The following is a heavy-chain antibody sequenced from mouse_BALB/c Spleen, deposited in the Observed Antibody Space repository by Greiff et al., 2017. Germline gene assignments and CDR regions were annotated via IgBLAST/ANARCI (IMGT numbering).Heavy chain of an antibody. CDR3: TRYYDAAY. J-gene: IGHJ3*01. CDR1: GYTFTDYE. Sequence: VQRVESGAELVRPGASVTLSCKASGYTFTDYEMHWVKQTPVHGLEWIGAIDPETGGTAYNQKFKGKATLTADKSSSTAYMELRSLTSEDSAVYYCTRYYDAAYWGQGTLVTVSA. V-gene: IGHV1-15*01. CDR2: IDPETGGT. D-gene: IGHD2-4*01.